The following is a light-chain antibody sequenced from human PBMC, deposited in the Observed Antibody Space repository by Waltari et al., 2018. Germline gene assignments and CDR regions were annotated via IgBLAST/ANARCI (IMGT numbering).Light chain of an antibody. J-gene: IGKJ2*01. CDR2: RAS. CDR1: QGINNW. CDR3: QQYENLPYN. Sequence: DTQMTQSPSSLSASVGDRVTITCRASQGINNWLAWYQQKPGKAPNLLIYRASNLETGVPSRFSGSGSGTDFTLTISSLQPEDIAVYYCQQYENLPYNFGQGTKVEIK. V-gene: IGKV1-33*01.